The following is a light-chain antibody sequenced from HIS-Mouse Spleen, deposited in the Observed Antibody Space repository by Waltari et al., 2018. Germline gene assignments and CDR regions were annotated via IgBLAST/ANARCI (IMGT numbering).Light chain of an antibody. CDR2: EGS. CDR3: CSYAGSSTWV. J-gene: IGLJ3*02. Sequence: QSALTQPASVSGSPGQSIPISCTGTSSDVGSHNLFSWYQQHPGKAPKLMIYEGSKRPSGVSNRFSGSKSGNTASLTISGLQAEDEADYYCCSYAGSSTWVFGGGTKLTVL. CDR1: SSDVGSHNL. V-gene: IGLV2-23*01.